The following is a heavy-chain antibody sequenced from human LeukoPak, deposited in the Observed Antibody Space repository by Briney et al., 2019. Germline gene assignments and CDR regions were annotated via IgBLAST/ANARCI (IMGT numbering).Heavy chain of an antibody. CDR2: IYSGGAT. Sequence: GGSLRLSCAASGFTVSSNYMTWVRQAPGKGLEWVSLIYSGGATYYADSVKGRFSISRDNSKNTLYLQMNSLRAEDTAVYYCARGSSISYYWGQGTLVTVSS. J-gene: IGHJ4*02. D-gene: IGHD3-9*01. CDR1: GFTVSSNY. V-gene: IGHV3-53*01. CDR3: ARGSSISYY.